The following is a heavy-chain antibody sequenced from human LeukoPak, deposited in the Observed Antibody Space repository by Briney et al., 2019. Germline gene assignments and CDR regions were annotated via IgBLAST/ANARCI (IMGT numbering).Heavy chain of an antibody. D-gene: IGHD3-10*01. CDR2: IWYDGSNR. V-gene: IGHV3-33*01. CDR1: GFTFSRYG. Sequence: GRSLRLSCAASGFTFSRYGMHWVRQAPGKGLEWVAVIWYDGSNRYYGDSVKGRFTISRDNSKNTLYLQMNSLRAEDTAVYYCARGSDGGWFDPWGQGTQVTVSS. CDR3: ARGSDGGWFDP. J-gene: IGHJ5*02.